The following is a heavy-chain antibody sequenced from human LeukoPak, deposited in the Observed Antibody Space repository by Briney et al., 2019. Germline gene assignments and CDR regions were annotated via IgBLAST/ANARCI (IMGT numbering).Heavy chain of an antibody. V-gene: IGHV3-30*04. Sequence: PGGSLRLSCAASGFTFSSYAMHWVRQAPGKGLEWVAVISYDGSNKYYADSVKGRFTTSRDNSKNTLYLQMNSLRAEDTAVYYCARGEEWSWVFDYWGQGTLVTVPS. CDR1: GFTFSSYA. CDR2: ISYDGSNK. J-gene: IGHJ4*02. CDR3: ARGEEWSWVFDY. D-gene: IGHD3-3*01.